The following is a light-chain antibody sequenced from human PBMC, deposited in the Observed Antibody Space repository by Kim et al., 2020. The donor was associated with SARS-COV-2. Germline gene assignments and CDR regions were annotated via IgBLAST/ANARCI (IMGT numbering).Light chain of an antibody. Sequence: QSALTQPASVSGSPGQSITISCTGTSSDVDSYNYVSWYQQHPGKAPKLMIYDVSNRPSGVSNRFSGSKSGNTASLTISGLQAEDEADYYCNSYTSSSTRVFGGGTQLTVL. CDR3: NSYTSSSTRV. V-gene: IGLV2-14*03. CDR2: DVS. CDR1: SSDVDSYNY. J-gene: IGLJ3*02.